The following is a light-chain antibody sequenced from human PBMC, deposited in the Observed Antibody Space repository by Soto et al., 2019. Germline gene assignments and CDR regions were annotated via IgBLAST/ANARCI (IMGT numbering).Light chain of an antibody. J-gene: IGKJ1*01. CDR1: QSVSSSY. Sequence: EIVLTQSPGTLSLSPGERATLSCRASQSVSSSYLAWYQQKPGQAPRLLIYDTSSRATGIPDWFSGSGSGPDFTLAISRLEPEDFAVYYCQQCGSSPSFGQGTKVELK. CDR2: DTS. CDR3: QQCGSSPS. V-gene: IGKV3-20*01.